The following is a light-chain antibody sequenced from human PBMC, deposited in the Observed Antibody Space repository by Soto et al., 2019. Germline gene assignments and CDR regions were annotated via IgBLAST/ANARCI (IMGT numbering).Light chain of an antibody. CDR2: DVS. CDR3: SSYTSSSTLVV. V-gene: IGLV2-14*01. J-gene: IGLJ2*01. CDR1: SSDVGGYNY. Sequence: HSALTQPASVSGSPGQSITISCTGTSSDVGGYNYVSWYQQHPGKAPKLMIYDVSNRPPGVSNRFSGSKSGNTASLTISGLQAEDEADYYCSSYTSSSTLVVFGGGTQLTVL.